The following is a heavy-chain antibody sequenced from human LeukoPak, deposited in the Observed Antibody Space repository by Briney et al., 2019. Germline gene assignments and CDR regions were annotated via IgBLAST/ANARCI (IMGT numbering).Heavy chain of an antibody. Sequence: GGSLRLSCAASGFTFSSHWMHCVRQAPGKGLVWVSRINSDGRSTSYVDSVAGRFTISRDNAKNTLYLQMNSLRAEDTAVYYCARGNYYDSSGPGGYWGQGALVIVSS. D-gene: IGHD3-22*01. V-gene: IGHV3-74*01. CDR3: ARGNYYDSSGPGGY. J-gene: IGHJ4*02. CDR2: INSDGRST. CDR1: GFTFSSHW.